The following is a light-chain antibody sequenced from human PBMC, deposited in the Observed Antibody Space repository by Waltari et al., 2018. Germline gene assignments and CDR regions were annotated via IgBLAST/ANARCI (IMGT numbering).Light chain of an antibody. Sequence: QSALTQPASVSGSPGQSLTISCTGTSSDVGRYNLVSWYQQHPGKAPKLMIYEVSKRPSGVSNRFSGSKSGNTASLTISGLQAEDEADYYCCSYAGSSTNYVFGTGTKVTVL. J-gene: IGLJ1*01. V-gene: IGLV2-23*02. CDR1: SSDVGRYNL. CDR3: CSYAGSSTNYV. CDR2: EVS.